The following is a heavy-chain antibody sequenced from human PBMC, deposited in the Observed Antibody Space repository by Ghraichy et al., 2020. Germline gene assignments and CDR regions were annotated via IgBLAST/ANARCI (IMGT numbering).Heavy chain of an antibody. CDR1: GFTFSSYA. CDR3: AKVHRGVDYFDY. Sequence: LSLTCAASGFTFSSYAMSWVRQAPGKGLEWVSAISGSGGSTYYADSVKGRFTISRDNSKNTLYLQMNSLRADDTAVYYCAKVHRGVDYFDYWGQGTLVTVSS. D-gene: IGHD1-14*01. CDR2: ISGSGGST. V-gene: IGHV3-23*01. J-gene: IGHJ4*02.